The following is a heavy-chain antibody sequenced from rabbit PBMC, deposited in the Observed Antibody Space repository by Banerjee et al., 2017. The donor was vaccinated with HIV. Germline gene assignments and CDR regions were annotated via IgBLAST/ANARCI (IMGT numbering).Heavy chain of an antibody. V-gene: IGHV1S40*01. CDR2: ISAGSSGTT. CDR1: GFSFSSSYW. D-gene: IGHD4-1*01. CDR3: ARDLAGVIGWNFGL. Sequence: QSLEESGGDLVKPGASLTLTCTASGFSFSSSYWICWVRQAPGKGLEWIGCISAGSSGTTYYASWAKGRFTISKTSSTTVTLQMTSLTAADTATYFCARDLAGVIGWNFGLWGPGTLVTVS. J-gene: IGHJ4*01.